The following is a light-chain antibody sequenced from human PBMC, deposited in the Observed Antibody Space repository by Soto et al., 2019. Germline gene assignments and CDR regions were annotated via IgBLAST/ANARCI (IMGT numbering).Light chain of an antibody. CDR2: GAS. J-gene: IGKJ2*01. CDR1: QSISSTF. Sequence: EVVLTQSPGTLSLSPGERATFSCRASQSISSTFLVWYQQKPGQAPRLLIYGASSRAVGIPDRFSGSGSATDFTLTISKLEPEDFAVYYCQQHGSSPWTFGQGTKLEIK. V-gene: IGKV3-20*01. CDR3: QQHGSSPWT.